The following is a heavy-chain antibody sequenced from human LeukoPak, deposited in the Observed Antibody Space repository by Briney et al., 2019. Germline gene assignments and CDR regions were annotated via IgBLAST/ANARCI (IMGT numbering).Heavy chain of an antibody. CDR3: ARERGYCSGGSCHNGARYYYYGMDV. Sequence: GGSLRLSCAASGFTFSSYSMNWVRQAPGKGLEWVPSISSSSSYIYYADSVKGRFTISRDNAKNSLYLQMNRLRAEDTAVYYCARERGYCSGGSCHNGARYYYYGMDVWGQGTTVTVSS. V-gene: IGHV3-21*01. J-gene: IGHJ6*02. D-gene: IGHD2-15*01. CDR2: ISSSSSYI. CDR1: GFTFSSYS.